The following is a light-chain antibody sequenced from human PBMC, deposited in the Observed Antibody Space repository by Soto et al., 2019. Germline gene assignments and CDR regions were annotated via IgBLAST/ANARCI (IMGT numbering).Light chain of an antibody. Sequence: QSVLTHPPSASGTPGQRVTMSCSGSSSNIGTNYVYWYQQLPGTAPKILIYRNNQRPSGVPDRFSGSKSGTSASLAISGLRSEDEADYYCAAWDDSLSGFYVFGTGTKVTVL. V-gene: IGLV1-47*01. CDR2: RNN. CDR1: SSNIGTNY. J-gene: IGLJ1*01. CDR3: AAWDDSLSGFYV.